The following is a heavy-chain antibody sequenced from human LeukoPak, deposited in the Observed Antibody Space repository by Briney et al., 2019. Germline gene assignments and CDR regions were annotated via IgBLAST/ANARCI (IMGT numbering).Heavy chain of an antibody. V-gene: IGHV3-21*01. CDR2: ISSSSSYI. CDR1: GFMFSSYS. CDR3: ARDAVAGNDY. D-gene: IGHD6-19*01. Sequence: GGSLRLSCAASGFMFSSYSMNWVRQAPGKGLEWVSSISSSSSYIYYADSVKGRFTISRDNAKNSLYLQMNSLRAEDTAVYYCARDAVAGNDYWGQGTLVTVSS. J-gene: IGHJ4*02.